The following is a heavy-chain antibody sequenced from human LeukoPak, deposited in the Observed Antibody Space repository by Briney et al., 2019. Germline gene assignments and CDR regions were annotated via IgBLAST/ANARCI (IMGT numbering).Heavy chain of an antibody. Sequence: ASVKVSCKASGYTFTSYGISWVRQAPGQGLEWMGWISAYNGNTNYAQKLQGRVTMTTDTSTSTAYMELRSLRSDDTAVYYCAKDGLGYSSGWSPERYYYYYMDVWGKGTTVTVSS. J-gene: IGHJ6*03. D-gene: IGHD6-19*01. CDR3: AKDGLGYSSGWSPERYYYYYMDV. CDR1: GYTFTSYG. CDR2: ISAYNGNT. V-gene: IGHV1-18*01.